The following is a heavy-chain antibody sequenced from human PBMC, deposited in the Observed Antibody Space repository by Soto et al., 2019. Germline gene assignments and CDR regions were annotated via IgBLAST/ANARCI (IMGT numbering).Heavy chain of an antibody. J-gene: IGHJ4*02. D-gene: IGHD3-3*01. CDR3: AKVNYEFWSGVGHNFDY. V-gene: IGHV3-64*01. CDR2: ISRNGGST. CDR1: GFTFSSYA. Sequence: GGSLRLSCAASGFTFSSYAMHWVRQAPGKGLEYVSAISRNGGSTYYANSVKGRFTISRDNSKNTLYLQMNSLRTEDTAVYYCAKVNYEFWSGVGHNFDYWAQGALVPVSS.